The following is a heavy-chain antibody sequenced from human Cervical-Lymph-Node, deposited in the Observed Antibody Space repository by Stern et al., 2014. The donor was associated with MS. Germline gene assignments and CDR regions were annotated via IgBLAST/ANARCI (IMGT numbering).Heavy chain of an antibody. CDR1: GFTFSTYW. CDR2: SNSDESST. V-gene: IGHV3-74*02. Sequence: EVQLVESGGGLVQPGGSLRISCAASGFTFSTYWMHWVRQAPGKGLVWVSRSNSDESSTTYADYVKGRFSISRDNDKNTLYLQMNSLRAEDTAVYYCARGVMVAATYAYDIWGQGTMVTISS. CDR3: ARGVMVAATYAYDI. J-gene: IGHJ3*02. D-gene: IGHD2-15*01.